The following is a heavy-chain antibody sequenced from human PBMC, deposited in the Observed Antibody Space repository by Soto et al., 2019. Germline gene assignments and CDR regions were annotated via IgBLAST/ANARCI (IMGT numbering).Heavy chain of an antibody. J-gene: IGHJ6*02. Sequence: RASVKVSCKASGGTFSSYAISWVRQAPGRGLEWMGGIIPIFGTANYAQKFQGRVTITADKSTSTAYMELSSLRSEDTAVYYCARGKVPYYYYYGMDVWGQGTTVTVSS. CDR1: GGTFSSYA. CDR3: ARGKVPYYYYYGMDV. CDR2: IIPIFGTA. V-gene: IGHV1-69*06.